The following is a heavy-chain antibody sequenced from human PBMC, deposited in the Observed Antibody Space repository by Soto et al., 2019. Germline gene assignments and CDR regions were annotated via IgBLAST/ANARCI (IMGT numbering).Heavy chain of an antibody. V-gene: IGHV3-33*01. D-gene: IGHD6-13*01. Sequence: QVQLVESGGGVVQPGRSLRLSCAASGFTFSSYGMHWVRQAPGKGLEWVAVIWYDGSNKYYADSVKGRFTISRDNSKNTLYLQMNSLSAEDTAVYYCASLSGIAAAGTWGWFDPWGQGTLVTVSS. CDR3: ASLSGIAAAGTWGWFDP. J-gene: IGHJ5*02. CDR2: IWYDGSNK. CDR1: GFTFSSYG.